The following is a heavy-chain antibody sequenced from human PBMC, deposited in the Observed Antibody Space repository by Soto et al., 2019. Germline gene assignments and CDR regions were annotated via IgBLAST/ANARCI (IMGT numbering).Heavy chain of an antibody. CDR2: SGST. Sequence: SETLSLTCTVSGGSIRSYYWSWIRQPPGKGLEWIGYSGSTNYNPSLKSRVTISVDASKNQFSLKLSSVTAADTAVYYCVRDLRQTSRSGVAYNWFDPWGQGTLVTVSS. V-gene: IGHV4-59*01. J-gene: IGHJ5*02. D-gene: IGHD6-25*01. CDR1: GGSIRSYY. CDR3: VRDLRQTSRSGVAYNWFDP.